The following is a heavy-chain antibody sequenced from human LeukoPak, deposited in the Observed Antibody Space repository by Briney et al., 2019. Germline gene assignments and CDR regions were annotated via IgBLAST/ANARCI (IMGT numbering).Heavy chain of an antibody. V-gene: IGHV3-23*01. D-gene: IGHD3-9*01. Sequence: PGGSLRLSCAASGFTFSSYAMSWVRQAPGKGLEWVSAISGSGGSTYYADSVKGRFTISRDNSKNTLYLQMNSLRAEDTAVYYCAKDPRLRYFDWLLYPYFDYWGQGTLVTVSS. CDR1: GFTFSSYA. CDR3: AKDPRLRYFDWLLYPYFDY. J-gene: IGHJ4*02. CDR2: ISGSGGST.